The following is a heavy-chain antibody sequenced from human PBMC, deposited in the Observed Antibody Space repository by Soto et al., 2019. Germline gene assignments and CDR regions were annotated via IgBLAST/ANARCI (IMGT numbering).Heavy chain of an antibody. CDR1: GFTFSSYS. Sequence: GGSLRLSCAASGFTFSSYSMNWVRQAPGKGLEWVSSISSSSSYIYYADSVKGRFTISRDNAKNSLYLQMNSLRAEDTAVYYCAREARIVATIDYWGQGTLVTVSS. CDR2: ISSSSSYI. J-gene: IGHJ4*02. V-gene: IGHV3-21*01. D-gene: IGHD5-12*01. CDR3: AREARIVATIDY.